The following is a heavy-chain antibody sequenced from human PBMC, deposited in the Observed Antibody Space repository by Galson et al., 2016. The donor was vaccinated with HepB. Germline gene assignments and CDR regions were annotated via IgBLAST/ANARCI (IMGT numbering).Heavy chain of an antibody. CDR1: GFTFSTYA. CDR2: ISYDGSNK. D-gene: IGHD3-22*01. Sequence: SLRLSCAASGFTFSTYAMHWVRQAPGKGLEWVALISYDGSNKYYADPVKARFTISRDNSKNTLYLQMNSLRAEDTAVYYCAREDSSGYYYFDYWGQGTLVTVSS. CDR3: AREDSSGYYYFDY. V-gene: IGHV3-30*04. J-gene: IGHJ4*02.